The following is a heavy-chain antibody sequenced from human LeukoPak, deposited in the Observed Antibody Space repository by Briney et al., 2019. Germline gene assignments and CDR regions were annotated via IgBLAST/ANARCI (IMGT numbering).Heavy chain of an antibody. Sequence: GGSLRLSCAASGFTFSSYAMSWVRQVPGKGLEWVSVISGSGDNTYYADPVKGRFTISRDNSKNMLYLQMNSLRAEDTAVYYCAKWKYSNSGIDDYWGQGTLVTVSS. J-gene: IGHJ4*02. CDR2: ISGSGDNT. CDR3: AKWKYSNSGIDDY. V-gene: IGHV3-23*01. CDR1: GFTFSSYA. D-gene: IGHD6-6*01.